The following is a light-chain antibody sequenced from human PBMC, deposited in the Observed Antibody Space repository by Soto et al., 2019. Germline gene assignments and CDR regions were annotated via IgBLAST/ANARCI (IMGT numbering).Light chain of an antibody. CDR3: HQYYNWPPWT. CDR1: QSVSTN. V-gene: IGKV3-15*01. J-gene: IGKJ1*01. Sequence: DKLMSQSPATLSVSPGERATLSCRPSQSVSTNLAWYQQKPGQAPRLLVYGVSIRATGIPARFSGSGSGTEFTLTISSLQSEDFAVYYCHQYYNWPPWTFGQGTKVDI. CDR2: GVS.